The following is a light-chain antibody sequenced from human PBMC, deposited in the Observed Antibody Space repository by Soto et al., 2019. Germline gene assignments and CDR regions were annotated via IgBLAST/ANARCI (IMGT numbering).Light chain of an antibody. CDR3: CSYAGSCVV. CDR1: SSDVGSYNL. CDR2: EGS. Sequence: QSVLTQPASVSGSPGQSITISCTGTSSDVGSYNLVSWYQQHPGKAPKLMIYEGSERPSGVSNRFSGSKSGNTASLTISGLQAGDEADYYCCSYAGSCVVFGGGTKLTVL. J-gene: IGLJ3*02. V-gene: IGLV2-23*01.